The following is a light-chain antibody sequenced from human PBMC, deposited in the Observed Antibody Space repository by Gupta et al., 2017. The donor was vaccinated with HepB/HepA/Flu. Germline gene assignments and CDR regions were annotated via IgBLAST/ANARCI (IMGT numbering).Light chain of an antibody. J-gene: IGLJ1*01. CDR2: DVS. Sequence: QSALTQPASASRSPGQSLTISCTVTISDVGGYNYVSWYQQHPGKAPKIMIYDVSNRPSGLYDRCSGSKSCNTASLTISGLQADDEADYYCSSYTSGSTLVVFGTGTKVTVL. CDR3: SSYTSGSTLVV. V-gene: IGLV2-14*01. CDR1: ISDVGGYNY.